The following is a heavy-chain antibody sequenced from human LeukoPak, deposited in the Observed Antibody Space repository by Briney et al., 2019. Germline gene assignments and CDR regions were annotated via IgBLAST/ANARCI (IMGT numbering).Heavy chain of an antibody. CDR1: GYTFSSYG. D-gene: IGHD6-13*01. J-gene: IGHJ5*02. CDR2: TATYNSKT. Sequence: ASVKVSCKASGYTFSSYGISWVRQAPGQGLEWMGWTATYNSKTKYAEKVQGRVTMTTDTSTTTAYMELRTLRSDDTAVYYCARDMVGLAADGNWFDPWGQGTLVTVSS. V-gene: IGHV1-18*01. CDR3: ARDMVGLAADGNWFDP.